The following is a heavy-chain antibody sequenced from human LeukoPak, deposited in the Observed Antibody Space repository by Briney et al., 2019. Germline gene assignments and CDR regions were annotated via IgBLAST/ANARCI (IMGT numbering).Heavy chain of an antibody. Sequence: ASVKVSCKASGGTFSSYAISWVRQAPGQGLEWMGRIIPILGIANYAQKFKGRVTITADKSTSTAYMELSSLRSEDTAVYYCASLLSEDDAFDIWGQGTMVTVSS. CDR2: IIPILGIA. CDR3: ASLLSEDDAFDI. J-gene: IGHJ3*02. D-gene: IGHD2-21*01. V-gene: IGHV1-69*04. CDR1: GGTFSSYA.